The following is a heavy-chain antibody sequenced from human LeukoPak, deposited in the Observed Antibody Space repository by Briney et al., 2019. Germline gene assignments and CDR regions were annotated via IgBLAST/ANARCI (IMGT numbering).Heavy chain of an antibody. V-gene: IGHV3-72*01. CDR1: GFTFSDHY. Sequence: GGSLRLSCAASGFTFSDHYMDWVRQAPGKGLEWVGRTRDKAESYTTEYAASVKGRFTISRDESKDSLYLQMDSLKTEDTAVYYCARVTGRDSFDYWGQGTLVSVSS. D-gene: IGHD1-26*01. CDR2: TRDKAESYTT. CDR3: ARVTGRDSFDY. J-gene: IGHJ4*02.